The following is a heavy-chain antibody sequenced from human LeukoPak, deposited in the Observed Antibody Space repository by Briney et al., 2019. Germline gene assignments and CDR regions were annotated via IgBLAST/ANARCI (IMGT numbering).Heavy chain of an antibody. CDR2: ISAYNGDT. CDR3: ARDQGPLGLRTGTSDI. CDR1: GGTFSGYV. Sequence: ASVKVSCKASGGTFSGYVISWVRQAPGQGLEWMGWISAYNGDTNYAQKVQGRVTMTTDTSTRTAYMEVRSLRSDDAAVYYCARDQGPLGLRTGTSDIWGQGTMVTVSS. D-gene: IGHD3-16*01. J-gene: IGHJ3*02. V-gene: IGHV1-18*01.